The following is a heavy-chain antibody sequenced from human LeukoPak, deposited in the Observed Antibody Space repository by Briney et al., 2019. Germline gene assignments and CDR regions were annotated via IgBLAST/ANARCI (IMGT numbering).Heavy chain of an antibody. D-gene: IGHD1-26*01. CDR3: ARAHSRSYHRYFVQ. CDR2: ISTSGSTI. V-gene: IGHV3-48*03. Sequence: GGSLRLSCAASGFTFGSYEMNWVRQSPGKGLEWLSYISTSGSTIMYAGSVKGRLTISRDNGNNSLYLHLHSLRAEDTAVYYCARAHSRSYHRYFVQWEQGTVVTVSS. CDR1: GFTFGSYE. J-gene: IGHJ4*02.